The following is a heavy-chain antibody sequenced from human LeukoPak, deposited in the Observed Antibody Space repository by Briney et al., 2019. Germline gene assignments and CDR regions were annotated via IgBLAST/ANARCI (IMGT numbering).Heavy chain of an antibody. CDR1: VYTFTGYY. CDR2: INPNSGGT. J-gene: IGHJ4*02. D-gene: IGHD3-16*01. CDR3: ARDNDPRDPPHFDY. Sequence: ASVKVSCKASVYTFTGYYMHWVRPAPGQGLEWMGWINPNSGGTNYAQKFQGRVTMTRDTSIRTAYMELSSLRSEDTAVYYCARDNDPRDPPHFDYWGQGTLVTVSS. V-gene: IGHV1-2*02.